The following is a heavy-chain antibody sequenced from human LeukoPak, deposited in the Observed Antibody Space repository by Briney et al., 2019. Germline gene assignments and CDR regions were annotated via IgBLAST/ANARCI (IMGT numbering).Heavy chain of an antibody. CDR1: GDSVSRNNIA. CDR3: AREWNNAFDF. J-gene: IGHJ3*01. V-gene: IGHV6-1*01. D-gene: IGHD1-1*01. Sequence: SQTLSLTCAISGDSVSRNNIAWNWIRQSPSRGLEWLGRTYYSCKWYNDYAVSVKSRITIYPDTSKNQFSLHLNSVTPEDTAVFYCAREWNNAFDFWGEGTMVTVSS. CDR2: TYYSCKWYN.